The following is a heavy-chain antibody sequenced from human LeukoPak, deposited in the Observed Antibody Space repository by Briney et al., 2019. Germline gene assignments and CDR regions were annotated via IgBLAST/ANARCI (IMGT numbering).Heavy chain of an antibody. CDR2: IYTRGSI. Sequence: PSETLSLTCTVSGDSISSYYWSWIRQPAGKGLEWIGRIYTRGSINYNPSLKSRVTMSVDTSKNRFSLKLSSVTAADTAVYYCARDNGYPRGLYIDYWGQGTLVTVSS. D-gene: IGHD2-8*01. CDR1: GDSISSYY. CDR3: ARDNGYPRGLYIDY. J-gene: IGHJ4*02. V-gene: IGHV4-4*07.